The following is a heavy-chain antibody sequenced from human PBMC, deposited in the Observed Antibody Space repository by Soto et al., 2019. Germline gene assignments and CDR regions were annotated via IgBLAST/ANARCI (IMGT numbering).Heavy chain of an antibody. CDR3: ATNTALVLMYSFDI. CDR1: GFTFDDYA. CDR2: ISGSGGST. D-gene: IGHD5-18*01. J-gene: IGHJ3*02. V-gene: IGHV3-23*01. Sequence: GGSLRLSCATSGFTFDDYAMSWVRQAPGKGLECVSTISGSGGSTYYADSVKGRFTISRDNSKNTVYLQMNSLRAEDTAVYYCATNTALVLMYSFDIWGQGTMVTVSS.